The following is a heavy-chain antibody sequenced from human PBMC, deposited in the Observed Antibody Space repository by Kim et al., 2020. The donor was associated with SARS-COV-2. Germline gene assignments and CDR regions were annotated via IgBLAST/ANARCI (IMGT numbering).Heavy chain of an antibody. D-gene: IGHD5-12*01. CDR1: GFTFDDYA. V-gene: IGHV3-9*01. CDR3: AKDRGYDWGHPLDY. CDR2: ISWNSGSI. Sequence: GGSLRLSCAASGFTFDDYAMHWVRQAPGKGLEWVSGISWNSGSIGYADSVKGRFTISRDNAKNSLYLQMNSLRAEDTALYYCAKDRGYDWGHPLDYWGQGTLVTVSS. J-gene: IGHJ4*02.